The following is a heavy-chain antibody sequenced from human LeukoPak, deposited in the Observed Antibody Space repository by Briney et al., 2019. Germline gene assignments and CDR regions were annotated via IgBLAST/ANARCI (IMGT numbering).Heavy chain of an antibody. CDR1: GFTVNSNF. D-gene: IGHD6-13*01. V-gene: IGHV3-66*01. Sequence: PGGSLRLSCAASGFTVNSNFMSWVRQAPGKGLEWVSIIYSGGGTGYADSVKGRFTISRGISKNTVYLQMNSLRVEDTAVYYCARESLISSWYGFDYWGQGALVTVSS. CDR2: IYSGGGT. J-gene: IGHJ4*02. CDR3: ARESLISSWYGFDY.